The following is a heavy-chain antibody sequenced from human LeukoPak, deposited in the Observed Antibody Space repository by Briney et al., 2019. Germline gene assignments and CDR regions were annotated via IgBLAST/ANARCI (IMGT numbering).Heavy chain of an antibody. CDR2: IKQDGSEK. CDR1: GFTFSSYW. V-gene: IGHV3-7*01. CDR3: VAGSGWRFDY. J-gene: IGHJ4*02. Sequence: PGGPLRLSCAASGFTFSSYWMSWVRQAPGKGLEWVANIKQDGSEKYYVDSVKGRFTISRDNAKNSLYVQMNSLRVEDTAVYYCVAGSGWRFDYWGQGTLVTVSS. D-gene: IGHD6-19*01.